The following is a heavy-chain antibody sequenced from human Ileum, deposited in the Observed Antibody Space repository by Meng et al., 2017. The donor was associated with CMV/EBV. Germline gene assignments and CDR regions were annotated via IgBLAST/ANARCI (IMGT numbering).Heavy chain of an antibody. CDR2: IYYSGGT. V-gene: IGHV4-59*01. J-gene: IGHJ4*02. CDR3: ARDLIATSYFDY. D-gene: IGHD3-16*02. CDR1: GGSISSYY. Sequence: SETLSLTCTVSGGSISSYYWSWIRQPPGKGLEWIGYIYYSGGTNYNPSLKSRVTISVDTSKNQFSLKLSSVTAADTAVYYCARDLIATSYFDYWGQGTLVTVSS.